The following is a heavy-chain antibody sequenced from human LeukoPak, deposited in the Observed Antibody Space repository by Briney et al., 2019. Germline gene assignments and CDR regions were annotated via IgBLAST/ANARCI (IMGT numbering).Heavy chain of an antibody. CDR3: ARESPGRYYYDSSGYTYFDY. CDR2: IIPIFGTA. D-gene: IGHD3-22*01. J-gene: IGHJ4*02. CDR1: GGTFSSYA. V-gene: IGHV1-69*01. Sequence: GSSVKVSCKASGGTFSSYAISWVRQAPGQGLGWMGGIIPIFGTANYAQKFQGRVTITADGSTSTAYMELSSLRSEDTAVYYCARESPGRYYYDSSGYTYFDYWGQGTLVTVSS.